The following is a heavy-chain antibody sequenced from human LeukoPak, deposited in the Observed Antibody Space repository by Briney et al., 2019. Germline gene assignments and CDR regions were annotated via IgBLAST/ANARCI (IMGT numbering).Heavy chain of an antibody. CDR3: ATSEYYYDSSGTYYFDY. D-gene: IGHD3-22*01. CDR1: GFTFSSYS. V-gene: IGHV3-48*02. Sequence: GGSLRLSCAASGFTFSSYSMNWVRQAPGKGLEWVSYISSSSSTIYYADSVKGRFTISRDNAKNSLYLQMNSLRDEDTAVYYCATSEYYYDSSGTYYFDYWGQGTLVTVSS. CDR2: ISSSSSTI. J-gene: IGHJ4*02.